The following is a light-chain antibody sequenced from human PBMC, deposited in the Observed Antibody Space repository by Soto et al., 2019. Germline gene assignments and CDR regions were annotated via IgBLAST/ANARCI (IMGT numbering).Light chain of an antibody. V-gene: IGLV1-51*02. CDR2: QNN. Sequence: QSVLTQPPSVSAAPGQKVTISCSGSTSNIGNNYVSWYQQLPGTAPKLLIYQNNKRPSGMPDRFSGSKSATSGTLGITGLQSGDEADYYCGTWDSRLNGVVFGGGTKLTVL. CDR3: GTWDSRLNGVV. J-gene: IGLJ2*01. CDR1: TSNIGNNY.